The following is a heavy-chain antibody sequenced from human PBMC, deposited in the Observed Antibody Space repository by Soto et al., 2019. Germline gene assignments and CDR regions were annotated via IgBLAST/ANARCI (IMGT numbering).Heavy chain of an antibody. J-gene: IGHJ4*02. CDR2: ISGSGGIT. D-gene: IGHD1-1*01. V-gene: IGHV3-23*01. CDR1: GFPFSSYA. CDR3: AKSLSASPNYFFDS. Sequence: VSLRLSCAASGFPFSSYAMSWVRQAPGKGLEWVSGISGSGGITYYADSVKGRFTISRDNSKNTLYLQMNSLRADDTAVYFCAKSLSASPNYFFDSWGQGTMVTVYS.